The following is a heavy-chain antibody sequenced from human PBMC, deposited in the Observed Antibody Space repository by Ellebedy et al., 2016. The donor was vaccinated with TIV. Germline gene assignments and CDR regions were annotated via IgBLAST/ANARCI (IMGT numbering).Heavy chain of an antibody. CDR2: INANGVST. V-gene: IGHV3-23*01. CDR1: GFTFSSYA. J-gene: IGHJ6*02. D-gene: IGHD1-26*01. CDR3: GRGMSFGYSMDV. Sequence: PGGSLRLSCAASGFTFSSYAMSWVRQAPGQGLEWVSGINANGVSTAYADSGKGRFTFARDNSKNSLYLQMNNLRGEDAAVYYCGRGMSFGYSMDVWGQGTTVTVSS.